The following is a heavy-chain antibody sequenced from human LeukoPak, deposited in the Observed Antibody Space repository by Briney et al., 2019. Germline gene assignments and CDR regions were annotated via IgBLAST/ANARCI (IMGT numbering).Heavy chain of an antibody. CDR1: GFTFTDYW. D-gene: IGHD3-10*01. V-gene: IGHV3-7*01. J-gene: IGHJ4*02. CDR3: ARDRVWFWELSTVDY. CDR2: IMQDGSEK. Sequence: PGGSLRLSCEVSGFTFTDYWMNWVRQAPGKGPEWVASIMQDGSEKTYVDSVKGRFTISRDNAKNSLYLQMNSLRAEETAVYYCARDRVWFWELSTVDYWGQGTLVTVSS.